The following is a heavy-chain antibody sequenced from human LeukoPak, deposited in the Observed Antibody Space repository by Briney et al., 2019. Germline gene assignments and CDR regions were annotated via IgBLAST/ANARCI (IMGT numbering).Heavy chain of an antibody. CDR1: GFTFSTHS. Sequence: GGSLRLSCAASGFTFSTHSMNWVRQAPGKGLEWVSSISITSSYIYYADSVKGRFTISRDNAKNSLFLQMNSLRAEDTAVYYCARAGTQDDAFDIWGQGTMVTVSS. J-gene: IGHJ3*02. CDR2: ISITSSYI. CDR3: ARAGTQDDAFDI. D-gene: IGHD1-1*01. V-gene: IGHV3-21*01.